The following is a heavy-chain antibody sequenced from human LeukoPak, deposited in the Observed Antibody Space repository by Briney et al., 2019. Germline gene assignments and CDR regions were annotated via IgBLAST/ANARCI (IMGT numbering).Heavy chain of an antibody. Sequence: PGGSLRLSCAASGFTFSGSAMHWVRQASGKGLEWVGRIRSRTNTYATAYAASVKGRFTISRGDSKNTAYLQMNSLKTEDTAVYYCTRGSQSDYYYGMDVWGQGTTVTVSS. CDR3: TRGSQSDYYYGMDV. J-gene: IGHJ6*02. V-gene: IGHV3-73*01. CDR1: GFTFSGSA. CDR2: IRSRTNTYAT.